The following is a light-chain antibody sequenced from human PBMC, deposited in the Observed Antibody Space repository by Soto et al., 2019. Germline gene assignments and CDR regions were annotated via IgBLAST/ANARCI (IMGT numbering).Light chain of an antibody. CDR1: SSDVGAYNY. Sequence: HSSLTQAASLSGFPGQSSAISCTRNSSDVGAYNYFSWFQQHPGKTPKLMIYDVSNRPSGVSSRFSGSKSGNTASLTISGLQAEDEADYYCTSYSSSSILYVFGTGTKVTVL. J-gene: IGLJ1*01. CDR3: TSYSSSSILYV. V-gene: IGLV2-14*01. CDR2: DVS.